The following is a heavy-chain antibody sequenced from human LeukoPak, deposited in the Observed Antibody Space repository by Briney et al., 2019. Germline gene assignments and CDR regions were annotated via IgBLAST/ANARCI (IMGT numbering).Heavy chain of an antibody. V-gene: IGHV3-21*01. CDR1: GFTFSSYS. CDR3: ARVNSYGSGGYYYYMDV. CDR2: ISSSSSYI. Sequence: GGSLRLSCAASGFTFSSYSMNWVRQAPGKGLEWVSSISSSSSYIYYADSVKGRFTISRDNAKNSLYLQMNSLRAEDTAVYYCARVNSYGSGGYYYYMDVWGKGTTVTVSS. D-gene: IGHD3-10*01. J-gene: IGHJ6*03.